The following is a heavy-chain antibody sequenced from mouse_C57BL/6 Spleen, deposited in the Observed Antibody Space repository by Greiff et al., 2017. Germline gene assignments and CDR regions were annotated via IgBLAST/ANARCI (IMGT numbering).Heavy chain of an antibody. J-gene: IGHJ3*01. Sequence: VQLQQSGAALVRPGASVTLSCKASGYTFPDYEMHWVKQTPVHGLEWIGAIDPETGGTAYNQKFNGKAILTADKSSSTAYMELRSLTSEDSAVYYCTLLAYWGQGTLVTVSA. V-gene: IGHV1-15*01. CDR2: IDPETGGT. CDR3: TLLAY. CDR1: GYTFPDYE.